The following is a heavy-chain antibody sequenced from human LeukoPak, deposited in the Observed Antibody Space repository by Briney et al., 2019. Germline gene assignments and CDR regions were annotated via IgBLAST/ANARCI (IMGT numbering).Heavy chain of an antibody. CDR3: ARDLITMVRGVQGYYYYGMDV. Sequence: GGSLRLSCAASGFTFSSYSMNWVRQAPGKGREGVSSISSSSSYIYYADSVKGGFTISRDNAKNSLYLQMNSLRAEDTAVYYCARDLITMVRGVQGYYYYGMDVWGKGTTVTVS. V-gene: IGHV3-21*01. J-gene: IGHJ6*04. D-gene: IGHD3-10*01. CDR1: GFTFSSYS. CDR2: ISSSSSYI.